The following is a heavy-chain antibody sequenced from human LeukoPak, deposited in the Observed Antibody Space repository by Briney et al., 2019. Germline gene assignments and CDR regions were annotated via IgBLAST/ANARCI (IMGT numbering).Heavy chain of an antibody. V-gene: IGHV3-23*01. Sequence: PGGSLRLSCAASGFTFSNYAMRWVRQAPGKGLEWVSAISGTTGSTNYADSVKGRFTISRDNSRNTLSLQMNSLRAEDTAVYYCARHPVVPAASDYYFYMDVWGKGTTVTVSS. D-gene: IGHD2-2*01. CDR3: ARHPVVPAASDYYFYMDV. J-gene: IGHJ6*03. CDR2: ISGTTGST. CDR1: GFTFSNYA.